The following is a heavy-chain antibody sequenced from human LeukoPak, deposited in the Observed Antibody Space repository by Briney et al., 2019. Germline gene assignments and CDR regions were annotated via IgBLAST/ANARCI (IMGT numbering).Heavy chain of an antibody. CDR1: GFIFDDYG. CDR2: INWNGSST. Sequence: GGSLRLSCAASGFIFDDYGMSWVRQAPGKGLEWVSGINWNGSSTGYADSVKGRFIISRDNAKNSLYLQMNSLRAEDTALYFCARVVGQWLGYFDYWGQGTLVTVSS. J-gene: IGHJ4*02. D-gene: IGHD6-19*01. CDR3: ARVVGQWLGYFDY. V-gene: IGHV3-20*04.